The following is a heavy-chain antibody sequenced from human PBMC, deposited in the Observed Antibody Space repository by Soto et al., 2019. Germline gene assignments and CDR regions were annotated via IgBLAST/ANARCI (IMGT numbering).Heavy chain of an antibody. V-gene: IGHV3-30*18. CDR3: ANGRYSSSWYHY. D-gene: IGHD6-13*01. J-gene: IGHJ4*02. CDR2: ISYDGSNK. CDR1: GFTFSSYG. Sequence: GGSLRLSCAASGFTFSSYGMHWVRQAPGKGLEWVAVISYDGSNKYYADSVKGRFTISRDNSKNTLYLQMNSLRAEDTAVYYCANGRYSSSWYHYWGQGTLVTVSS.